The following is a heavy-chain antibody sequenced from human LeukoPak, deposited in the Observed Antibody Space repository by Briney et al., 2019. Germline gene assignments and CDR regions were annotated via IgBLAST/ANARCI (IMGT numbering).Heavy chain of an antibody. Sequence: ASVKVSCKASGYTFTSYDINWVRQATGQGLEWMGWMNPNSGNTGYAQKFQGSVTMTRNTSISAAYMELSSLRSEDTAVYYCARTHTNCGGDCYPDYWGQGTLVTVSS. V-gene: IGHV1-8*01. CDR3: ARTHTNCGGDCYPDY. CDR2: MNPNSGNT. D-gene: IGHD2-21*02. CDR1: GYTFTSYD. J-gene: IGHJ4*02.